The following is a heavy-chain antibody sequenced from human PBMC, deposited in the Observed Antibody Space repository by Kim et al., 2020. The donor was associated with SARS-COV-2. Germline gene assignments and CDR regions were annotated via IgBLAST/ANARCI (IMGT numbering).Heavy chain of an antibody. CDR2: VYYSGSS. CDR1: GGSLSSYF. Sequence: SETLSLTCTVSGGSLSSYFWSWIRQPPGKGLEWIGYVYYSGSSNYNSSLKSRVTISIDTSKSQFSLKLGSLTTADTVVYYCARADYGSGFDFWFFDLWGRGTLVTVSS. V-gene: IGHV4-59*01. D-gene: IGHD5-12*01. CDR3: ARADYGSGFDFWFFDL. J-gene: IGHJ2*01.